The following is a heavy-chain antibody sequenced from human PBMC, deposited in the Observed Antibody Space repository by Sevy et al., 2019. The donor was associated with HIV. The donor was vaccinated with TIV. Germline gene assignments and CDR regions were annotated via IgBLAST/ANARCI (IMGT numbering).Heavy chain of an antibody. J-gene: IGHJ4*02. Sequence: GGSLRLSCVASGFNFNIYSMSWVRQAPGKGLEWVSTLSFGCGRINHADSVQGRFTMSRDDSKKTVYLEMNNLGAEDTAVYYCAREGCTRPHDHWGQGTLVTVSS. CDR2: LSFGCGRI. CDR1: GFNFNIYS. D-gene: IGHD2-8*01. CDR3: AREGCTRPHDH. V-gene: IGHV3-23*01.